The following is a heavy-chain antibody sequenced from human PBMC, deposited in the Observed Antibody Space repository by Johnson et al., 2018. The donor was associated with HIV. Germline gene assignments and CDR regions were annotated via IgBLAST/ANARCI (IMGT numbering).Heavy chain of an antibody. D-gene: IGHD3-16*01. CDR1: GFTFSSYA. CDR3: AKGEWGAGTDAFDI. V-gene: IGHV3-15*01. Sequence: VQLVESGGGLVQPGGSLRLSCAASGFTFSSYAMSWVRQAPGKGLEWVGRIKSKTDGGTTDYAAPVKGRFTISRDDSKNTLYLQMNSLRAEDTAVYYCAKGEWGAGTDAFDIWGQGTMVTVSS. J-gene: IGHJ3*02. CDR2: IKSKTDGGTT.